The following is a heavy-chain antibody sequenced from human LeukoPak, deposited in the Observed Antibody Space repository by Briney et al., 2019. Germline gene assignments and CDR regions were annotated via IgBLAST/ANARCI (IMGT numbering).Heavy chain of an antibody. CDR2: TYYRSKWYG. J-gene: IGHJ6*02. Sequence: SQTLSLTCAISGDSVSGNSAAWTWIRQSPSRSLEWLGRTYYRSKWYGDYAVSVKSRITINPDTSKNQFSLQLNSVTPEDTAVYYCARGLYGSGSYYYYYGMDVWGQGTTVTVSS. CDR1: GDSVSGNSAA. CDR3: ARGLYGSGSYYYYYGMDV. D-gene: IGHD3-10*01. V-gene: IGHV6-1*01.